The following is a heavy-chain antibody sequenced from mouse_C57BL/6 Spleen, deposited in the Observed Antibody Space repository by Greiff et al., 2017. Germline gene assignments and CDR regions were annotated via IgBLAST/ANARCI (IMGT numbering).Heavy chain of an antibody. V-gene: IGHV1-64*01. Sequence: VQLQQPGAELVKPGASVKLSCKASGYTFTSYWMHWVKQRPGQGLEWIGMIHPNSGSTNYNEKFKSKATLTVDKSSSTAYMQLNSLTSEDSAVYYGASPWLRRNYAMDYWGQGTSVTVSS. CDR2: IHPNSGST. J-gene: IGHJ4*01. CDR1: GYTFTSYW. D-gene: IGHD2-2*01. CDR3: ASPWLRRNYAMDY.